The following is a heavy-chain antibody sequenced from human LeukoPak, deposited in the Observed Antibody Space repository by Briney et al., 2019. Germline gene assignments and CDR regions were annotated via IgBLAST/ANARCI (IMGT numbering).Heavy chain of an antibody. D-gene: IGHD6-19*01. CDR3: ARDYVVAGSNWLDP. CDR1: GGTFSSYA. J-gene: IGHJ5*02. V-gene: IGHV1-69*13. CDR2: IIPIFGTA. Sequence: SVKVSYKASGGTFSSYAISWVRQAPGQGLEWMGGIIPIFGTANYAQKFQGRVTITADESTSTAYMELSSLRSEDTAVYYCARDYVVAGSNWLDPWGQGTLVTVSS.